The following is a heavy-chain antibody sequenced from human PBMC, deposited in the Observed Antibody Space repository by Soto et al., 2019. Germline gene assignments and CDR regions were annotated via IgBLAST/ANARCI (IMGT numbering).Heavy chain of an antibody. D-gene: IGHD3-3*02. Sequence: GASVKVSCKASGYTFTNYYIHWVRQAPGQGLEWMGIINPSGSTTYAQKFQGRVTLTRDTSTSTVYMELSRLRSEDAAVYYCAREAGVAIFGVVSYYGMDVWGQRTTVTVSS. CDR1: GYTFTNYY. CDR2: INPSGST. V-gene: IGHV1-46*01. CDR3: AREAGVAIFGVVSYYGMDV. J-gene: IGHJ6*02.